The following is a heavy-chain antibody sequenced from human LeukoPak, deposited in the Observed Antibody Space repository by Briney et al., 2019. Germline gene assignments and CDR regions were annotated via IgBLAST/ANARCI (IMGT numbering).Heavy chain of an antibody. CDR3: ASTTHLYSSSWFDY. D-gene: IGHD6-13*01. V-gene: IGHV4-59*06. J-gene: IGHJ4*02. Sequence: SETLSLTCSVSGGSIGSYHWNWIRQPSGKGLEWIGNIYYSGSTYYNPSLKSRVTISVDTSKNQFSLKLSSVTAADTAVYYCASTTHLYSSSWFDYWGQGTLVTVSS. CDR1: GGSIGSYH. CDR2: IYYSGST.